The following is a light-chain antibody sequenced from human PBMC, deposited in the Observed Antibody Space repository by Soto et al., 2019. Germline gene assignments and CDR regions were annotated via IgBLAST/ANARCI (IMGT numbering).Light chain of an antibody. CDR1: QSVGTY. J-gene: IGKJ4*01. CDR2: DAS. CDR3: QQRSNWPST. Sequence: EIVLTQSPATLSLSPGERATLSCRASQSVGTYFAWYQQKPGQAPRLLIYDASNRATGIPARFSGSGSGTDFTLTISSLXXEXXXXXYCQQRSNWPSTFGGGTKVXIK. V-gene: IGKV3-11*01.